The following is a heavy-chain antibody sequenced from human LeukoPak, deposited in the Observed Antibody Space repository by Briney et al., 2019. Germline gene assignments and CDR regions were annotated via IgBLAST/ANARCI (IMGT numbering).Heavy chain of an antibody. Sequence: GGSLRLSCAASGFTFSSYSMNWVRRAPGKGLEWVSSISSSSSYIYYADSVKGRFTTSRDNAKNSLYLQMNSLRAEDTAVYCCAREYPGDLYYWGQGTLVTVSS. J-gene: IGHJ4*02. CDR1: GFTFSSYS. V-gene: IGHV3-21*01. CDR3: AREYPGDLYY. D-gene: IGHD7-27*01. CDR2: ISSSSSYI.